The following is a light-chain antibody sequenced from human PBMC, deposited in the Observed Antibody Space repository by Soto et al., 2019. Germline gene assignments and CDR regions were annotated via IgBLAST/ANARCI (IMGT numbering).Light chain of an antibody. V-gene: IGKV1-5*03. J-gene: IGKJ1*01. CDR1: DNIVHW. Sequence: DIQMTQSPSTLSASVGDRVAITCRASDNIVHWVAWYQQKPGKAPKLLIYKAANLADEVPSRFAGSGSGTDFTLTITRLQPDDFATYYCHQYNSYWTFGQGTKVDIK. CDR2: KAA. CDR3: HQYNSYWT.